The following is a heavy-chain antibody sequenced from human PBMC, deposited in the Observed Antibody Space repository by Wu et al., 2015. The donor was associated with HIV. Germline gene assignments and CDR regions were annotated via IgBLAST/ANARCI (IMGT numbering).Heavy chain of an antibody. J-gene: IGHJ6*03. CDR1: GYTFTSYG. D-gene: IGHD2-2*01. CDR3: ARTIHRDCSSTSCYQAPGYYYYYMDV. V-gene: IGHV1-18*01. CDR2: ISAYNGNT. Sequence: QVQLVQSGAEVKKPGASVKVSCKASGYTFTSYGISWVRQAPGQGLEWMGWISAYNGNTNYAQKLQGRVTITADESTSTAYMELSSLRSEDTAVYYCARTIHRDCSSTSCYQAPGYYYYYMDVVGQRDHGHRLL.